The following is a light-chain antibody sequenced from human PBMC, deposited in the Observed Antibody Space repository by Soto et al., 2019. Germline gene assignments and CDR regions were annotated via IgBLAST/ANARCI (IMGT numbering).Light chain of an antibody. CDR2: EVS. CDR1: SSDISIYNY. V-gene: IGLV2-14*01. J-gene: IGLJ1*01. CDR3: CSYTSSTNYV. Sequence: QSALTQPASVSGSPGQSITISCTGTSSDISIYNYVSWYQQHPGKAPKLIIYEVSNRPSGISNRFSGAKSGNKASLTISGLQVEDEADYYCCSYTSSTNYVFGAGTKVTVL.